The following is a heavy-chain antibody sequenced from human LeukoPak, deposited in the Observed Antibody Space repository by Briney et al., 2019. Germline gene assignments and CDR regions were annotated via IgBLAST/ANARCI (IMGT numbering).Heavy chain of an antibody. D-gene: IGHD4-17*01. Sequence: SETLSLTCAVSGGSISSSNWWSWVRQPAGKGLEWIGRMYTTGSTNYNPSLKCRVTISIDTSKNQFSLKLSSVTAADTAVYYCARDRDYGDYDWGQGTLVTVSS. V-gene: IGHV4-61*02. J-gene: IGHJ4*02. CDR1: GGSISSSNW. CDR2: MYTTGST. CDR3: ARDRDYGDYD.